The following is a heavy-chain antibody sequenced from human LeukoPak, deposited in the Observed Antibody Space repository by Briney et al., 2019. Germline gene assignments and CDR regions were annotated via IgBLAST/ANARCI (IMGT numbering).Heavy chain of an antibody. Sequence: SETLSLTCAVYGESMIGHYWTWIRQPPGKRLEWIGEIRHSGGTNSNPSLKNRVTMSIDMSKNQFSLKLSSVTAADTAVYYCARGQYHLLYWYFDLWGRGTLVTVSS. CDR1: GESMIGHY. D-gene: IGHD2-2*01. J-gene: IGHJ2*01. CDR2: IRHSGGT. V-gene: IGHV4-34*01. CDR3: ARGQYHLLYWYFDL.